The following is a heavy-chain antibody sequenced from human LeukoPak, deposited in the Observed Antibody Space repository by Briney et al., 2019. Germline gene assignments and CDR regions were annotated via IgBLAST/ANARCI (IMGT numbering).Heavy chain of an antibody. CDR3: ARPLTIFGVVTAFDY. Sequence: GGSLTLSCAASGFTCSSYSMNWVRPAPGKGLEWGSSIISSISYIYYAHSVKGRFNISRDNAKSSLYLQMTSLRAEDTAVYYCARPLTIFGVVTAFDYWGQGTLVTVSS. D-gene: IGHD3-3*01. V-gene: IGHV3-21*04. CDR1: GFTCSSYS. J-gene: IGHJ4*02. CDR2: IISSISYI.